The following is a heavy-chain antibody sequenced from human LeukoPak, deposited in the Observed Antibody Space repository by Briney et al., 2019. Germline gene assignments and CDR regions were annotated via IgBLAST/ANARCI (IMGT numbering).Heavy chain of an antibody. J-gene: IGHJ3*02. V-gene: IGHV4-39*01. Sequence: PSETLSLTCTVSGGSISRSSYYWGWIRQPPGKGLQWIGSIYYSDSGKMYYNPFLKSRVTISADTSKNQFSLQLNSVTPEDTAVYYCARGKGGAFDIWGQGTMVTVSS. CDR2: IYYSDSGKM. CDR3: ARGKGGAFDI. D-gene: IGHD1-26*01. CDR1: GGSISRSSYY.